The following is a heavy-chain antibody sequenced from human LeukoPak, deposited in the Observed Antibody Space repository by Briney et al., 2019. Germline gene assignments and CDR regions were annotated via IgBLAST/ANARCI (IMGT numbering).Heavy chain of an antibody. D-gene: IGHD6-6*01. V-gene: IGHV1-69*04. Sequence: SVTVSCKASGGTFSSYAISWVRQAPGQGLEWMGRIIPILGIANYAQKFQGRVTITADKSTSTAYMELGSLRSEDTAVYYCASMYSSSSGVRTDYWGQGTLVTVSS. CDR1: GGTFSSYA. CDR2: IIPILGIA. CDR3: ASMYSSSSGVRTDY. J-gene: IGHJ4*02.